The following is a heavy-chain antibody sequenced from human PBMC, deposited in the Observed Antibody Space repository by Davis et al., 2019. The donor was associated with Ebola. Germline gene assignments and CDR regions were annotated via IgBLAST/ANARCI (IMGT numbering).Heavy chain of an antibody. Sequence: MPSETLSLTCSVSGGSISSYYWSWIRQPPGKQLEWVGYIYYNGSTNYNPSHKSRVTISVDTSKDQFSLKLSSVTAADTAVYFCARGRGSLNVWGQGTTVTVSS. CDR3: ARGRGSLNV. V-gene: IGHV4-59*01. CDR1: GGSISSYY. D-gene: IGHD3-10*01. J-gene: IGHJ6*02. CDR2: IYYNGST.